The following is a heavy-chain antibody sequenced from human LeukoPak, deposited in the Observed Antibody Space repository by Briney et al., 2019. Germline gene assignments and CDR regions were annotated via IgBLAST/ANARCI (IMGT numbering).Heavy chain of an antibody. CDR1: GFSFSSYW. V-gene: IGHV3-7*01. CDR2: IKKDGSEK. D-gene: IGHD2-2*01. J-gene: IGHJ4*02. Sequence: GGSPRLSCAASGFSFSSYWMSWVRQAPGKGLEWVANIKKDGSEKYYVDSVKGRFTISRDNAKNSLYLQMNSMRLEDTAVYYCARDAGGMPDFWGLGTLVTVSS. CDR3: ARDAGGMPDF.